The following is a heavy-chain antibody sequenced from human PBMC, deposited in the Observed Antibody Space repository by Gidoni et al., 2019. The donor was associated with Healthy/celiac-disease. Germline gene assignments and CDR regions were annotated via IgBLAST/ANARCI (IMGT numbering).Heavy chain of an antibody. CDR2: IYSGGST. J-gene: IGHJ3*02. CDR3: ARDGGISSSWYEAFDI. CDR1: GFTVSSNY. D-gene: IGHD6-13*01. Sequence: EVQLVESGGGLVQPGGSLRLSCAASGFTVSSNYMSWVRQAPGKGLEWVSVIYSGGSTYYADSVKGRFTISRDNSKNTLYLQMNSLRAEDTAVYYCARDGGISSSWYEAFDIWGQGTMVTVSS. V-gene: IGHV3-66*02.